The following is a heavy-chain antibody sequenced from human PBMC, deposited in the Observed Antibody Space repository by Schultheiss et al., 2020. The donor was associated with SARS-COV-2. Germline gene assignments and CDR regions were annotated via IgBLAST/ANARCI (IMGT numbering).Heavy chain of an antibody. D-gene: IGHD3-3*01. CDR2: SNPSSGDT. Sequence: ASVKVSCKASGYTFATYGINWVRQAPGQGLEWVGWSNPSSGDTKYGQQFQGRVTMTRDTSISTAYMELSSLTSDDTAVYFCARDRISIFGEERHYLDFWGQGTLVTVSS. V-gene: IGHV1-2*02. J-gene: IGHJ4*02. CDR3: ARDRISIFGEERHYLDF. CDR1: GYTFATYG.